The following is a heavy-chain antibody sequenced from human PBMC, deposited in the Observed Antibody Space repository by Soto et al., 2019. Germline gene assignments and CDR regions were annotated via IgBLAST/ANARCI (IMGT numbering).Heavy chain of an antibody. CDR1: GFTFSSYG. CDR2: ISYDGSNK. V-gene: IGHV3-30*18. CDR3: AKGGYDFWSGYFDY. Sequence: GGSLRLSCAASGFTFSSYGMHWVRQAPGKGLEWVAVISYDGSNKYYADSVKGRFTISRDNSKNTLYLQMNSLRAEDTAVYYRAKGGYDFWSGYFDYWGQGTLVTVSS. J-gene: IGHJ4*02. D-gene: IGHD3-3*01.